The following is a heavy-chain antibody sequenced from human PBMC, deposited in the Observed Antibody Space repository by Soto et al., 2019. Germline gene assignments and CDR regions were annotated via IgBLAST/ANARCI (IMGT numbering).Heavy chain of an antibody. V-gene: IGHV3-21*02. J-gene: IGHJ4*02. CDR1: GFTFNKYS. CDR3: ARDLMPNDRGLGDLAY. Sequence: EGRLVESGGGLVKPGGSLRLSCAASGFTFNKYSMNWVRQAPGKGVEWVSSITSKTGDQYYADSVKGRVIISRDNTNNSLSLQVTSLRDEDTAVYYCARDLMPNDRGLGDLAYWGQGTLVTVSS. CDR2: ITSKTGDQ. D-gene: IGHD3-22*01.